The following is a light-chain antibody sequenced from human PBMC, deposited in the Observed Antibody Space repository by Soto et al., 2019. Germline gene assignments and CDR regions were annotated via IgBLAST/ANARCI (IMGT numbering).Light chain of an antibody. Sequence: EIVMTQSPATLSVSPGERVTLSCRASQSIISSVAWFQQTPGQAPRLLIYGASTRATGIPARFSGGGSGTECALTISSLQSEDFAVYYCQQYDIWPLTFGGGTKVEIK. V-gene: IGKV3-15*01. CDR3: QQYDIWPLT. J-gene: IGKJ4*01. CDR2: GAS. CDR1: QSIISS.